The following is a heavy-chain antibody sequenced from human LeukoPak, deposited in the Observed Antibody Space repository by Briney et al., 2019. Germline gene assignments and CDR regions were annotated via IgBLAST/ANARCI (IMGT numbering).Heavy chain of an antibody. CDR1: GFTLSSYS. V-gene: IGHV3-21*01. J-gene: IGHJ4*02. CDR3: ARDLYRGQNNIVVVIAMVD. D-gene: IGHD2-21*01. Sequence: GGSLRLSCAASGFTLSSYSMNWVRQAPGKGLEWVSSISSSSSYIYYADSVKGRFTISRDNAKNSLYLQMNSLRAEDTAVYYCARDLYRGQNNIVVVIAMVDWGQGTLVTVSS. CDR2: ISSSSSYI.